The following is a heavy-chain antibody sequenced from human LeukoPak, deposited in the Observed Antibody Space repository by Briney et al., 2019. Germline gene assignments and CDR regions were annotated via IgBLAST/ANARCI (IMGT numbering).Heavy chain of an antibody. V-gene: IGHV1-69*06. CDR3: ARETGYAYGRAPPDY. Sequence: GASVKVSCKASGGTFSTFGISWVRQAPGQGLEWMGGIIPMSGTVNNAQKFQGRVTITADKSTGTAYMELSSLRSDDTAVYYCARETGYAYGRAPPDYWGQGTLVTVSS. CDR1: GGTFSTFG. CDR2: IIPMSGTV. D-gene: IGHD5-18*01. J-gene: IGHJ4*02.